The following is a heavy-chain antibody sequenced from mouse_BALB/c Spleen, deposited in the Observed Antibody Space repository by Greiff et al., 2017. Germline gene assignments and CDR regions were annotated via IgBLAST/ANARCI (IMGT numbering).Heavy chain of an antibody. V-gene: IGHV1-37*01. CDR1: GYSFTGYF. D-gene: IGHD2-2*01. CDR3: GRGEGYVRGY. J-gene: IGHJ2*01. Sequence: EVQLEQSGPALVKPGASVKISCKASGYSFTGYFMNWVKQSHGKSLEWIGRINPYNGDTFYNQKFKGKATLTVDKSSSTAHMELLSLTSEDSAVFECGRGEGYVRGYWGQGTTLTVAA. CDR2: INPYNGDT.